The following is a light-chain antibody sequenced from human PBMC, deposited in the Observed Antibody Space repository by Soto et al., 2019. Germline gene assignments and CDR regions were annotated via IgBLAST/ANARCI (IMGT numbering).Light chain of an antibody. V-gene: IGKV1-39*01. J-gene: IGKJ2*01. CDR2: AAS. Sequence: DIQMTQSPSSLSASVGDRVTITCRASQSSSSYLNWYQQKPGKAPKLLIYAASSLQSGVPSRFSGSGSGTDFTLTISSLQPEDFATYYCQQSYSTPPENTFGQGTKLEIK. CDR3: QQSYSTPPENT. CDR1: QSSSSY.